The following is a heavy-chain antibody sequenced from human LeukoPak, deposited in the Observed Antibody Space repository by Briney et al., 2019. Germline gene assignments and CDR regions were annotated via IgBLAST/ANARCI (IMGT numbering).Heavy chain of an antibody. D-gene: IGHD3-10*01. CDR3: ARVRNRGADRYYFDY. CDR1: GGTLSNHA. J-gene: IGHJ4*02. CDR2: IIPFFNTI. Sequence: SVKVSCKASGGTLSNHAISWVRQAPGQGPEWVGNIIPFFNTIDSAPKFQGRVTITTDESTSTAHMELSSLRSEDTAMYYCARVRNRGADRYYFDYWGQGTLVTVSS. V-gene: IGHV1-69*05.